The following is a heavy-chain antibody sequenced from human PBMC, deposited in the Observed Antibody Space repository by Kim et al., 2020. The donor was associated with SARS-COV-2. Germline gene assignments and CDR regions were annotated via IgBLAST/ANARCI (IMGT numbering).Heavy chain of an antibody. CDR3: ARIIAWEWAASDAFDI. CDR2: IYHSGST. CDR1: GGSISSSNW. V-gene: IGHV4-4*02. J-gene: IGHJ3*02. Sequence: SETLSLTCAVSGGSISSSNWWSWVRQPPGTGLEWIGEIYHSGSTNYNPSLKSRVTISVDKSKNQFSLKLSSVTAADTAVYYCARIIAWEWAASDAFDIWGQGTMVTVSS. D-gene: IGHD3-3*01.